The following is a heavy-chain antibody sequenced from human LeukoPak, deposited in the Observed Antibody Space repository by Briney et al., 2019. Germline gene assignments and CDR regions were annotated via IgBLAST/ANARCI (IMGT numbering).Heavy chain of an antibody. D-gene: IGHD6-13*01. V-gene: IGHV1-18*01. J-gene: IGHJ6*03. Sequence: ASVKVSCKASGYTFTSYGISWVRQAPGQGLEWMGWISAYNGNTNYAQKLPGRVTMTTDTSTSTAYMELRSLRSDDTAVYYCARSQRQQLAVGSYYYYYMDVWGKGTTVTVSS. CDR3: ARSQRQQLAVGSYYYYYMDV. CDR2: ISAYNGNT. CDR1: GYTFTSYG.